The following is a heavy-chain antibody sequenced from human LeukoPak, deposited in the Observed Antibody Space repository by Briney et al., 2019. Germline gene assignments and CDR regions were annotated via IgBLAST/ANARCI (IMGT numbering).Heavy chain of an antibody. V-gene: IGHV1-69*05. CDR2: IIPIFGTA. J-gene: IGHJ6*03. CDR1: GGTFSSYA. Sequence: ASVKVSCKASGGTFSSYAISWVRQAPGQGLEWMGGIIPIFGTANYAQKFQGRVTITTDGSTSTAYMELSSLRSEDTAVYYCARACGGDCYSVKSDDYYYYMDVWGKGTTVTVSS. D-gene: IGHD2-21*02. CDR3: ARACGGDCYSVKSDDYYYYMDV.